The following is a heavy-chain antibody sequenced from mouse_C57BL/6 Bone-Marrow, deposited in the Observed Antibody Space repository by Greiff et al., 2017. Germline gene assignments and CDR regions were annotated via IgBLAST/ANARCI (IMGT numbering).Heavy chain of an antibody. J-gene: IGHJ2*01. CDR1: GYAFSSYW. Sequence: VQLQQPGAALVKPGASVKISCKASGYAFSSYWMNWVQQRPGKGLEWIGQIYPGDGDTNYNGKFKGKATLTADKSSSTAYMQLSSLTSEDSAVYCGARGGYGRDYWGQGTTLTVSS. CDR2: IYPGDGDT. CDR3: ARGGYGRDY. D-gene: IGHD1-1*01. V-gene: IGHV1-80*01.